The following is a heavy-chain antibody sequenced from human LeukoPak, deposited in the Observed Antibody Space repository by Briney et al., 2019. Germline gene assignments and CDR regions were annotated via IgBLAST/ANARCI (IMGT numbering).Heavy chain of an antibody. D-gene: IGHD5-24*01. V-gene: IGHV3-11*01. CDR2: ISSSGSTI. J-gene: IGHJ6*03. CDR3: ARALGRDLYYYYYMDV. Sequence: GGSLGLSCAASGFTFSDYYMSWIRQAPGKGLEWVSYISSSGSTIYYADSVKGRFTISRDNAKNSLYLQMNSLRAEDTAVYYCARALGRDLYYYYYMDVWGKGTTVTVSS. CDR1: GFTFSDYY.